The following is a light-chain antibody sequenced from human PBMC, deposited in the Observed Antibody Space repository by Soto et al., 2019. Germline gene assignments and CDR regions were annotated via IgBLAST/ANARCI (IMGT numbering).Light chain of an antibody. CDR3: QQNDSSPSWT. CDR1: QSVSSKY. Sequence: EIVLTQSPGTLSLSPGERATLSCMASQSVSSKYLAWYQQKPGQAPRLLIYGTSSRDTGISDRFRGSESGTDFTLTISRLEPEDFAVYYCQQNDSSPSWTFGQGTKVESK. V-gene: IGKV3-20*01. J-gene: IGKJ1*01. CDR2: GTS.